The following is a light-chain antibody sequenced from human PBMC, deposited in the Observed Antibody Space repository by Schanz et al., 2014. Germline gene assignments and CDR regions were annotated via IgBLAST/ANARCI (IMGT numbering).Light chain of an antibody. CDR3: QQANSFPRT. Sequence: DIQMTQSPSSLSASVGDRVTITCRASQSISSYLNWYQQKPGKAPKLLIYAASSLQSGVPSRFSGSGSGTDFTLIISSLQPEDLATYYCQQANSFPRTFGQGTKGEIK. CDR2: AAS. J-gene: IGKJ1*01. V-gene: IGKV1-39*01. CDR1: QSISSY.